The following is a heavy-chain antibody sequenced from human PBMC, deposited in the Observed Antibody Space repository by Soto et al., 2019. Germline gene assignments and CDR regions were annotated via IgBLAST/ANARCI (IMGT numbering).Heavy chain of an antibody. CDR3: ARSVHYDILTGYYSFDY. CDR2: INHSGST. Sequence: SETLSLTCAVYGGSFSGCYWSWIRQPPGKGLEWIGEINHSGSTNYNPSLKSRVTISVDTSKNQFSLKLSSVTAADTAVYYCARSVHYDILTGYYSFDYWGQGTLVTVSS. J-gene: IGHJ4*02. V-gene: IGHV4-34*01. D-gene: IGHD3-9*01. CDR1: GGSFSGCY.